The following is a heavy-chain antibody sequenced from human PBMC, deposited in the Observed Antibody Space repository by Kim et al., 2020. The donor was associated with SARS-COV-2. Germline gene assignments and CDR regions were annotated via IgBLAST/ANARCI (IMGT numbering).Heavy chain of an antibody. D-gene: IGHD3-3*01. Sequence: GGSLRLSCAASGFTVSTNYINWVRQAPGKGPEWVSVIYSAGSTFYADSVKGRFTISRDNSKNTLYLQMNSLRAEDTAVYYCARREDFYYYMDDWGKGTTV. J-gene: IGHJ6*03. CDR2: IYSAGST. CDR3: ARREDFYYYMDD. V-gene: IGHV3-66*01. CDR1: GFTVSTNY.